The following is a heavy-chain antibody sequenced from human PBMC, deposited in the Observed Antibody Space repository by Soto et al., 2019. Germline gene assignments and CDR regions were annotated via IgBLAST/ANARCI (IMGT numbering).Heavy chain of an antibody. CDR1: RGSLSGYY. Sequence: SETLSLTCAGYRGSLSGYYWSWIRQSPGEGLEWIGEIHHSGSTNYNPSLKSRVTISADTSKNRLSLKLSSVTAADTAVYYCAGESCGTSSCSMETKYFGMDVWGQGTTVTVSS. CDR3: AGESCGTSSCSMETKYFGMDV. V-gene: IGHV4-34*01. D-gene: IGHD2-2*01. J-gene: IGHJ6*02. CDR2: IHHSGST.